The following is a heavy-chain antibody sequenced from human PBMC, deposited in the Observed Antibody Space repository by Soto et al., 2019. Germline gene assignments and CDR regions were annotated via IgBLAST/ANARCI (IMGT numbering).Heavy chain of an antibody. CDR3: ACSADSSGWYYFEY. J-gene: IGHJ4*02. Sequence: QVQLVQSGAEVKKPGSSVKVSCKASGGTFSSYAVRWVRQAPGQGLAWMGGIIPIFGTANYAQKFQGRVTITADESTSTVYMDLSSLSSEDTAMYYCACSADSSGWYYFEYWGQGTLVTVSS. CDR2: IIPIFGTA. D-gene: IGHD6-19*01. CDR1: GGTFSSYA. V-gene: IGHV1-69*12.